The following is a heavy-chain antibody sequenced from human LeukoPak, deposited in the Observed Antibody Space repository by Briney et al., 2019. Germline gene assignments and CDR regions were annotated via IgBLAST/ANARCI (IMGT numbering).Heavy chain of an antibody. CDR1: GFSFSSYG. D-gene: IGHD5-12*01. Sequence: GGSLRLSCAASGFSFSSYGMHWVRQASGRGLEWVAFIRYDGSNKDYAYSVKGRFTISRDNSKNTLYLEMNSLRAEDTAVYHCAKVRFSDSGRDGLDSWGQGTLVTVSS. J-gene: IGHJ5*01. V-gene: IGHV3-30*02. CDR3: AKVRFSDSGRDGLDS. CDR2: IRYDGSNK.